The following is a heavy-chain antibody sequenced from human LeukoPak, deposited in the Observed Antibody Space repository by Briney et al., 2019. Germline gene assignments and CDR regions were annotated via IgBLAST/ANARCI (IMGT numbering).Heavy chain of an antibody. CDR1: GFTFSSYA. Sequence: PGGSLRLSCAASGFTFSSYAMHWVRQAPGKGLEYVSVISSNGGSTYYANSVKGRFTISRDNSKNTLYLQMNSLRAEDTAVYYCARERGVIMGYFQHWGQGTLVTVSS. V-gene: IGHV3-64*01. D-gene: IGHD3-10*01. J-gene: IGHJ1*01. CDR3: ARERGVIMGYFQH. CDR2: ISSNGGST.